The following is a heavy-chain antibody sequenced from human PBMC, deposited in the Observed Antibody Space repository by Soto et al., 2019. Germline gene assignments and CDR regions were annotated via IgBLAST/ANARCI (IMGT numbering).Heavy chain of an antibody. CDR3: ATGTNGTTGWYNP. J-gene: IGHJ5*02. D-gene: IGHD1-1*01. Sequence: QVQLVQSGTEVKKPGASVTVSCKSSGYTFTDFYLHWLRQAPGQGLEWVGWINPKTGDTKSSQKFQGRVTMSRDTSVSTAYIDLTSLPSADTAMYYWATGTNGTTGWYNPWGQGTRVTVSS. CDR2: INPKTGDT. V-gene: IGHV1-2*02. CDR1: GYTFTDFY.